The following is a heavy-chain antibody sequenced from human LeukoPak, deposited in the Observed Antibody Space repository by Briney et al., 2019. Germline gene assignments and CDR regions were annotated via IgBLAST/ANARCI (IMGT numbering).Heavy chain of an antibody. CDR1: RYTFTGYY. CDR3: ARDSVAGTTVYSFDY. D-gene: IGHD6-19*01. Sequence: ASVKVSCKASRYTFTGYYMHWVRQAPGQGLEWMGWINPNSGGTNYAQKFQGRVTMTRDTSISTAYMELSRLRSDDTAVYYCARDSVAGTTVYSFDYWGQGTLVTVSS. J-gene: IGHJ4*02. V-gene: IGHV1-2*02. CDR2: INPNSGGT.